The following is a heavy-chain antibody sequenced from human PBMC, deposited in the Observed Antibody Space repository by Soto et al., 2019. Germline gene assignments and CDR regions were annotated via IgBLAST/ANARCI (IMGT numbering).Heavy chain of an antibody. J-gene: IGHJ5*02. CDR3: ARALLRRLNRFDP. Sequence: ASVKVSCKASGYTFTGYYMHWVRQAPGQGLEWMGWINPNSGGTNYAQKFQGRVTMTRDTSISTAYMELSRLRSDDTAVYYCARALLRRLNRFDPWGQGNLVTVSS. V-gene: IGHV1-2*02. D-gene: IGHD5-12*01. CDR1: GYTFTGYY. CDR2: INPNSGGT.